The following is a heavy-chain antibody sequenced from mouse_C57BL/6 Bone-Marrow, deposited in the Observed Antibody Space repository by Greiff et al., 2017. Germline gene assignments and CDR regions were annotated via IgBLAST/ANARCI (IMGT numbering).Heavy chain of an antibody. D-gene: IGHD1-1*01. CDR1: GYTFTSYW. CDR3: ENYYGSSPWFAY. CDR2: IYPGSGST. J-gene: IGHJ3*01. Sequence: QVQLQQPGAELVKPGASVKMSCKASGYTFTSYWITWVKQRPGQGLEWIGDIYPGSGSTNYNEKFKSKATLTVDTSSSTAYIQLSSLTSEDSAVYYCENYYGSSPWFAYWGQGTLVTVSA. V-gene: IGHV1-55*01.